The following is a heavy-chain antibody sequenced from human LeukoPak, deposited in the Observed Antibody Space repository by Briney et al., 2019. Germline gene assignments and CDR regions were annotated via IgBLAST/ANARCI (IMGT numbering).Heavy chain of an antibody. V-gene: IGHV1-69*13. CDR3: ARYVCIVTSCSYFFDY. Sequence: SVKVSCKASGYTFTSYYMHWVRQAPGQGLEWMGGIITIFGTANYAQKFQGRVTITADESTSTAYMELSSLRSEDTAIYYCARYVCIVTSCSYFFDYWGQGTLVTVSS. D-gene: IGHD2-2*01. CDR1: GYTFTSYY. J-gene: IGHJ4*02. CDR2: IITIFGTA.